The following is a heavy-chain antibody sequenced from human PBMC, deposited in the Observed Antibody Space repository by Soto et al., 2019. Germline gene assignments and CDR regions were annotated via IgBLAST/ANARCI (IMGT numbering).Heavy chain of an antibody. CDR1: GFTFSSYG. CDR3: ALTTVTDSYYFDY. V-gene: IGHV3-30*03. Sequence: QVQLVESGGGVVQPGRSLRLSCAASGFTFSSYGMHWVRQAPGKGLEWVAVISYDGSNKYYADSVKGRFTISRDNSKNTLYLQMNSLRAEDTAVYYCALTTVTDSYYFDYWGQGTLVTVSS. CDR2: ISYDGSNK. J-gene: IGHJ4*02. D-gene: IGHD4-17*01.